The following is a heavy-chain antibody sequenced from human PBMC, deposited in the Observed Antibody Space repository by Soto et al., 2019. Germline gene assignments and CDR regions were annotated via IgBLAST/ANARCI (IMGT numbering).Heavy chain of an antibody. Sequence: GGSLRLSCAASGFTFDDYAMHWVRQAPGKGLEWVSGISWNSGSIGYADSVKGRFTISRDNAKNSLYLQMNSLRAEDTALYYCAKDLTDRIAAAGPFDIWGQGTMVTVSS. J-gene: IGHJ3*02. D-gene: IGHD6-13*01. CDR1: GFTFDDYA. CDR3: AKDLTDRIAAAGPFDI. V-gene: IGHV3-9*01. CDR2: ISWNSGSI.